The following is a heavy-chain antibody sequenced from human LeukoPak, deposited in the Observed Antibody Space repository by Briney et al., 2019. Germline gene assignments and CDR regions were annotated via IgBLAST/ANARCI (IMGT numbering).Heavy chain of an antibody. V-gene: IGHV3-48*02. D-gene: IGHD5-24*01. CDR3: ARAQDPTILSYFDY. CDR1: GFTFSTYS. CDR2: INPSSTTI. Sequence: PGGSLRLSCAASGFTFSTYSMNWVRQAPGQGLEWVSYINPSSTTIYYADSVKGRFTISRDNAKNSLYLQMNSLRDEDTAVYYCARAQDPTILSYFDYWGQGTLVTVSS. J-gene: IGHJ4*02.